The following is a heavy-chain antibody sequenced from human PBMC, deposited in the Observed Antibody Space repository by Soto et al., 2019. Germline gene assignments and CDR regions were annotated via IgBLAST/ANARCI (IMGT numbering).Heavy chain of an antibody. CDR2: ISAYNGNT. CDR1: GYTFTSYG. CDR3: ATERSGSDAGYYYYGMDV. Sequence: ASVKVSCKASGYTFTSYGISWVRQAPGQGLEWMGWISAYNGNTNYAQKLQGRVTMTTDTSTRTAYMELRSLRSDDTAVYYCATERSGSDAGYYYYGMDVWGQGTTVTVSS. V-gene: IGHV1-18*04. J-gene: IGHJ6*02. D-gene: IGHD1-26*01.